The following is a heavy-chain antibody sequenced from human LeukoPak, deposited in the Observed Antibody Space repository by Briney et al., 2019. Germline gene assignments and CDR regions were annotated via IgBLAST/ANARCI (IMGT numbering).Heavy chain of an antibody. Sequence: GGSLRLSCAASGFTFSSYGMHWVRQAPGKGLEWVAVISYDRSNKYYADSVKGRFTISRDNSKNTLYLQMNSLRAEDTAVYYCANGDYYDSSGYPYYFDYWGQGTLVTVSS. CDR1: GFTFSSYG. D-gene: IGHD3-22*01. CDR2: ISYDRSNK. V-gene: IGHV3-30*18. J-gene: IGHJ4*02. CDR3: ANGDYYDSSGYPYYFDY.